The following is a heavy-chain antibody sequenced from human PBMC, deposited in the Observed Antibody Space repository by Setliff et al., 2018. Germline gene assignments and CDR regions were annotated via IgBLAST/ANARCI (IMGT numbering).Heavy chain of an antibody. CDR3: ARSPLPPPGPGYDYDNSYYYYMDV. J-gene: IGHJ6*03. V-gene: IGHV1-2*02. D-gene: IGHD3-22*01. CDR1: GYTFIGYS. CDR2: INPNSGGT. Sequence: ASVKVSCKASGYTFIGYSVHWVRQAPGQGLEWMGWINPNSGGTNYAQKFQGRVTMTRDTSISTAYMDLSRLTSVDTAVYYCARSPLPPPGPGYDYDNSYYYYMDVWGKGTTVTVSS.